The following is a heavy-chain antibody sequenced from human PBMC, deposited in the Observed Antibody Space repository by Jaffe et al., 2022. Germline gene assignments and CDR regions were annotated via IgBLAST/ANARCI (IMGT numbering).Heavy chain of an antibody. Sequence: QVQLVQSGAEVKKPGASVKVSCKASGYTFTSYDINWVRQATGQGLEWMGWMNPNSGNTGYAQKFQGRVTMTRNTSISTAYMELSSLRSEDTAVYYCARGRRRCSSTSCYGKDNWFDPWGQGTLVTVSS. D-gene: IGHD2-2*01. CDR1: GYTFTSYD. CDR3: ARGRRRCSSTSCYGKDNWFDP. CDR2: MNPNSGNT. J-gene: IGHJ5*02. V-gene: IGHV1-8*01.